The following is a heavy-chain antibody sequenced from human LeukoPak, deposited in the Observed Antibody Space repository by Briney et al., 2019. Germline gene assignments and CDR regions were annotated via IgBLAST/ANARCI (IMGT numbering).Heavy chain of an antibody. D-gene: IGHD5-18*01. J-gene: IGHJ4*02. V-gene: IGHV3-23*01. CDR2: VSGSGGGT. Sequence: GGSLRLSCEASGFIFSESAMNWVRQAPGQGLQWVATVSGSGGGTYYADSVKGRFTISRDNSQNMVYLQMDSLRTEDTAIYYCAKRSGYSYGHFDYWGRGTTLTVSS. CDR3: AKRSGYSYGHFDY. CDR1: GFIFSESA.